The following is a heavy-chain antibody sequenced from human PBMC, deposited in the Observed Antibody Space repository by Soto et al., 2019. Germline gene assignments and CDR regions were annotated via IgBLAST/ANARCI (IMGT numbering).Heavy chain of an antibody. D-gene: IGHD2-8*01. J-gene: IGHJ4*02. CDR2: ISGSGNIT. Sequence: GGSLGLSCAASGFTFSSHEMNWVRQAPGKGLEWISYISGSGNITYYAGSVKGRFTISRDNAQKSLYLQMNSLRVEDTAVYYCARGGVYWGQGTLVTVSS. CDR3: ARGGVY. CDR1: GFTFSSHE. V-gene: IGHV3-48*03.